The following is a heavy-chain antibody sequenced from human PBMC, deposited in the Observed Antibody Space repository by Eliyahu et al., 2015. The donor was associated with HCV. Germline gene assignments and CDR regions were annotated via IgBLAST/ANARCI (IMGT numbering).Heavy chain of an antibody. Sequence: EVLLVESGGALVQPGGSLTLSCAASGFHVNSNVMRWVRPAPGKGLAWVSVIXSSGSADYTDSVKXRFTISRDNSKXTLYLQMNSLRAADTAVYYCASHSSAYPSEYFQHWGQGTLVTVSX. CDR2: IXSSGSA. V-gene: IGHV3-66*04. D-gene: IGHD3-22*01. CDR3: ASHSSAYPSEYFQH. J-gene: IGHJ1*01. CDR1: GFHVNSNV.